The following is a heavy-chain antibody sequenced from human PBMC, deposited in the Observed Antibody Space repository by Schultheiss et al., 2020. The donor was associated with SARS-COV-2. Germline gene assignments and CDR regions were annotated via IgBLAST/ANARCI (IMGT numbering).Heavy chain of an antibody. CDR1: GYSISSGYY. Sequence: SETLSLTCAVSGYSISSGYYWGWIRQPPGKGLEWIGYIYYSGSTNYNPSLKCRVTISVDTSKNQFSLKLSSATAADTAVYYCARSHCGGDCSPRFRYYYYYYMDVWGKGTTVTVSS. D-gene: IGHD2-21*01. J-gene: IGHJ6*03. CDR2: IYYSGST. CDR3: ARSHCGGDCSPRFRYYYYYYMDV. V-gene: IGHV4-38-2*01.